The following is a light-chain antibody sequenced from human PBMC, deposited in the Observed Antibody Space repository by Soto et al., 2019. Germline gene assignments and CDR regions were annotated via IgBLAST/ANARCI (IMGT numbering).Light chain of an antibody. CDR1: RSVSGAY. CDR3: QQYGNSRYA. V-gene: IGKV3-20*01. Sequence: DIVLTQSPGTLSLSPGERVTLSCRTSRSVSGAYLAWYQQKPGQAPRLLIYAASSRATGIPDRFSGSVSGTDFTLTINRLEPDDFAVYYCQQYGNSRYAFGQGTKLEI. J-gene: IGKJ2*01. CDR2: AAS.